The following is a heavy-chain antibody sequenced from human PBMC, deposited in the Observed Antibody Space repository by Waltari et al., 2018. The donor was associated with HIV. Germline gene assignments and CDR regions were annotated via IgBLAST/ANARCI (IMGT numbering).Heavy chain of an antibody. Sequence: QVQLQESGPGLVKPSETLSLSCIVSHDSVTNNYYYWAWIRQSPGKGLEWIGSLYYRGIPFSNPSLRSLVAMSLDTSMNQFSLNLTSVTVADTAFYYCARSPFTNVASTRKLGWLDPWGQGKLVTVSS. V-gene: IGHV4-39*01. J-gene: IGHJ5*02. CDR3: ARSPFTNVASTRKLGWLDP. CDR1: HDSVTNNYYY. D-gene: IGHD3-16*01. CDR2: LYYRGIP.